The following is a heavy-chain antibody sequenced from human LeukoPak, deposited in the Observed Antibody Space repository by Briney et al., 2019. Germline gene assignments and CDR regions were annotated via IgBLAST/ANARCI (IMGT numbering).Heavy chain of an antibody. CDR1: GFTFSNAW. J-gene: IGHJ6*02. CDR2: IKSKIDGGTT. CDR3: TTDSRAADTGVGDYYYEMDV. Sequence: GGSLRLSCAASGFTFSNAWMSWVHQAPGKGLEWVGRIKSKIDGGTTDYAAPVKGRFIISGDDSKNTLYLQMNSLKTEDTGVYYCTTDSRAADTGVGDYYYEMDVWGQGTTVSVSS. D-gene: IGHD6-13*01. V-gene: IGHV3-15*01.